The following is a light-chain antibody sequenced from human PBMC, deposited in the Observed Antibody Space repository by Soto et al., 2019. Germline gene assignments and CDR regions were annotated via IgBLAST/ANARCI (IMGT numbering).Light chain of an antibody. CDR3: NSYTSTYTGV. CDR1: SSDVGGYKY. Sequence: QSVLTQPASVSGSPGQSITLSCAGTSSDVGGYKYVSWYQQHPGKAPKLMIYEVSNRPSGVSNRFSGSKSGNTASLTISGLQAEDEADYYCNSYTSTYTGVFGTGTKLTVL. J-gene: IGLJ1*01. CDR2: EVS. V-gene: IGLV2-14*01.